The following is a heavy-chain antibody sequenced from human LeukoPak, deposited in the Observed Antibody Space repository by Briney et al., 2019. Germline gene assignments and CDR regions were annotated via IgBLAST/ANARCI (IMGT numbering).Heavy chain of an antibody. J-gene: IGHJ4*02. CDR2: ISYDGSSK. CDR3: VRDRYKSNVNFDY. D-gene: IGHD1-14*01. V-gene: IGHV3-30*09. CDR1: GFIFGVYA. Sequence: GGSLRLSCAASGFIFGVYAMHWVRQAPGKGLEWVAVISYDGSSKYYADSVKGRFAISRDNSKNTLYLQMNSLRVEDTAVYYCVRDRYKSNVNFDYWGQGTLVTVSS.